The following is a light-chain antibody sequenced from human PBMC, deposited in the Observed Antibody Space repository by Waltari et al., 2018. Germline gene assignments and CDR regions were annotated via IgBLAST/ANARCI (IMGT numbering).Light chain of an antibody. J-gene: IGLJ2*01. CDR2: DVN. CDR1: SSHVLPYNY. V-gene: IGLV2-14*03. CDR3: SSYTASGTLV. Sequence: QSALTQPASVSESPGQSITIPCTATSSHVLPYNYVSWYQQHPGTAPKLLIYDVNNRPSGGSDRFSGSKSGNAASLTISRLQAEDEADYYCSSYTASGTLVFGGGTRLTVL.